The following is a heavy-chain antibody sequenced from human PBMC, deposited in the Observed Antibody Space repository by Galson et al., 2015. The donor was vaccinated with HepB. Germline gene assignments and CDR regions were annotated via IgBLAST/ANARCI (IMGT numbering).Heavy chain of an antibody. CDR3: ARDLWQAGHYFGMDV. CDR2: ITGSGQRT. V-gene: IGHV3-23*01. CDR1: GIPFHNYT. Sequence: LRLSCAASGIPFHNYTMNWVRQAPGQGLEWVSSITGSGQRTYYAQSVKGRFSISRDNSKNTVFLQMSGLRADDTAIYYCARDLWQAGHYFGMDVWGQGTTITVSS. D-gene: IGHD2/OR15-2a*01. J-gene: IGHJ6*02.